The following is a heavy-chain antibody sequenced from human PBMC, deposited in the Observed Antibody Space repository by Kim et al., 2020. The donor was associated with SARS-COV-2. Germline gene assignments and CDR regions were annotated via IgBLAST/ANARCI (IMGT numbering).Heavy chain of an antibody. CDR1: GGSFSGYY. CDR2: INHSGST. J-gene: IGHJ4*02. D-gene: IGHD3-16*02. V-gene: IGHV4-34*01. Sequence: SETLSLTCAVYGGSFSGYYWSWIRQPPGKGLEWIGEINHSGSTNYNPSLKSRVTISVDTSKNQFSLKLSSVTAADTAVYYCARGRYYDYVWGSYRYDYWGQGTLVTVSS. CDR3: ARGRYYDYVWGSYRYDY.